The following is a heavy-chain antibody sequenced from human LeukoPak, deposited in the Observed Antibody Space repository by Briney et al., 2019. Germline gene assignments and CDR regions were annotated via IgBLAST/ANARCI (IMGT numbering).Heavy chain of an antibody. Sequence: GGSLRLSCAASGFTFSSYWMGWVRQAPGKGLEWVANIKQDGSEKYYVDSVKGRFTISRDNAKNSLYLQMNSLRAEDTAVYYCARDLGYYGSGSYYFDYWGQGTLVTVSS. CDR3: ARDLGYYGSGSYYFDY. CDR2: IKQDGSEK. CDR1: GFTFSSYW. D-gene: IGHD3-10*01. J-gene: IGHJ4*02. V-gene: IGHV3-7*01.